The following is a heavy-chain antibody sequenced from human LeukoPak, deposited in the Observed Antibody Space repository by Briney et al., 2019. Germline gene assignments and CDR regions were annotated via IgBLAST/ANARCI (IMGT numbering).Heavy chain of an antibody. D-gene: IGHD3-22*01. Sequence: TSETLSLTCTVSGYSISSGYYWGWIRQPPGKGLEWIGSIYHRGSTYYNPSLKSRVTISVETSKNQSSLKLSSVTAADTAVYYCARKGIYYYDSSGYRIFDYWGQGTLVTVSS. CDR1: GYSISSGYY. CDR3: ARKGIYYYDSSGYRIFDY. J-gene: IGHJ4*02. CDR2: IYHRGST. V-gene: IGHV4-38-2*02.